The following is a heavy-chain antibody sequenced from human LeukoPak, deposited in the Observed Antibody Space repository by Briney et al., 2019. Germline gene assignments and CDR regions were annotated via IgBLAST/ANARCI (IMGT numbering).Heavy chain of an antibody. CDR1: GFTLSRYA. V-gene: IGHV3-23*01. D-gene: IGHD4-17*01. J-gene: IGHJ3*01. Sequence: GGSLRLSCAASGFTLSRYAMIWVRQAPEKGLEWVSAITGNGRGTYYADSVKGRFTISRDNSKNTLYLQMNTLRAEATAVYYCAKDPNGDYIGAFDFWGQGTMVTVSS. CDR2: ITGNGRGT. CDR3: AKDPNGDYIGAFDF.